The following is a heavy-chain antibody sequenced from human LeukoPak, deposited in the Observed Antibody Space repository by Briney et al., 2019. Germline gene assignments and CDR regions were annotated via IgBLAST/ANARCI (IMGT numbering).Heavy chain of an antibody. J-gene: IGHJ4*02. V-gene: IGHV4-4*02. CDR3: ARFLDD. CDR2: IYHSGST. CDR1: GVSISSSNW. Sequence: SETLSLTCAVSGVSISSSNWWSLGRQSPGRGLEWIGEIYHSGSTNYNPSLESRVTISVDKSKNQFSLKLSSVTAADTAVYYCARFLDDWGQGTLVTPSA.